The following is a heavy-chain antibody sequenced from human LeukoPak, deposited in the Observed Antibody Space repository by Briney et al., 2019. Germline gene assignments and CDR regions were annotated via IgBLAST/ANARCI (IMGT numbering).Heavy chain of an antibody. D-gene: IGHD4-11*01. CDR2: IVVASGNT. Sequence: SVKVSCKASGFTFTRSAVQWVRQARGQRPEWIGWIVVASGNTNYAQKFQERVTFTRDMSTSTAYMELSSLRSEDTAVYYCAAEWTSLTTPPTRFDSWGQGALVTVSS. CDR1: GFTFTRSA. V-gene: IGHV1-58*01. J-gene: IGHJ4*02. CDR3: AAEWTSLTTPPTRFDS.